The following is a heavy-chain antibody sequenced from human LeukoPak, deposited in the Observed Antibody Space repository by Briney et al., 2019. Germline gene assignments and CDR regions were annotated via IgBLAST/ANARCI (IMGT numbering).Heavy chain of an antibody. CDR1: GFTFDDYT. D-gene: IGHD3-10*01. Sequence: GGSLTLSCAASGFTFDDYTMHWVRHDPGEGLEWVSLISWDGGRTYYADSVKGRFTIPRDKSKNSLYLQMNSLRTDYTDLYVCAKDHYYGSGSYSRWVYFYYWGQGTLVTVSS. J-gene: IGHJ4*02. CDR3: AKDHYYGSGSYSRWVYFYY. CDR2: ISWDGGRT. V-gene: IGHV3-43*01.